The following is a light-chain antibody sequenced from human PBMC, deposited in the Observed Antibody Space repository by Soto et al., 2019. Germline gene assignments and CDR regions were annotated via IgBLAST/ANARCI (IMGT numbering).Light chain of an antibody. CDR3: QQRSNWIT. V-gene: IGKV3-11*01. J-gene: IGKJ5*01. CDR1: QSVSTY. CDR2: DAS. Sequence: EIVLTQSPATLSLSPGERATLSCRASQSVSTYLGWYQQKPGQAPGLLIYDASNRATGIPARFSGSGSGTDFTLTISSLEPEDFAVSYCQQRSNWITFGQGTRLEIK.